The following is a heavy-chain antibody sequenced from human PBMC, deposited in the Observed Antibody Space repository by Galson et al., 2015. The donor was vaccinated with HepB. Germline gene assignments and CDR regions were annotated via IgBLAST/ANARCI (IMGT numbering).Heavy chain of an antibody. D-gene: IGHD5-12*01. V-gene: IGHV3-23*01. CDR3: AKDQPGYSGSRKIGPNFDY. J-gene: IGHJ4*02. CDR1: GFTFSSYA. Sequence: SLRLSCAASGFTFSSYAMSWVRQAPGKGLEWVSAISGSGGSTYYADSVKGRFTISRDNSKNTLYLQMNSLRAEDTAVYYCAKDQPGYSGSRKIGPNFDYWGQGTLVTVSS. CDR2: ISGSGGST.